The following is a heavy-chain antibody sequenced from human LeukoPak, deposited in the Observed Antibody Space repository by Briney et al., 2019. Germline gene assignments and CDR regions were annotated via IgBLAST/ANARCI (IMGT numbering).Heavy chain of an antibody. CDR1: GFTFSSYG. CDR3: AKSYASGSFYDY. D-gene: IGHD3-10*01. CDR2: ISYDGSNK. V-gene: IGHV3-30*18. Sequence: GGSLRLSCAASGFTFSSYGMHWVRQAPGKGLEWVAVISYDGSNKYYADSVKGRFTISRDNSKNTLYLQMNSLRAEDTAVYYCAKSYASGSFYDYWGQGILVTVSS. J-gene: IGHJ4*02.